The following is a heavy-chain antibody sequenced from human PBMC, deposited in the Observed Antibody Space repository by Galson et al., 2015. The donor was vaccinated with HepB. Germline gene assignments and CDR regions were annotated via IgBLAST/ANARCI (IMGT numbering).Heavy chain of an antibody. Sequence: SLRLSCAAPGFTFSSYSMIWVRQAPGEGLEWISYISSSGNTIYYADSVQGRFTISRDNAKKSLFLQMNSLRDEDTAVYYCARSLYSWEFPGALIDYWGQGTLVTVSS. CDR3: ARSLYSWEFPGALIDY. CDR2: ISSSGNTI. D-gene: IGHD3-10*01. V-gene: IGHV3-48*02. J-gene: IGHJ4*02. CDR1: GFTFSSYS.